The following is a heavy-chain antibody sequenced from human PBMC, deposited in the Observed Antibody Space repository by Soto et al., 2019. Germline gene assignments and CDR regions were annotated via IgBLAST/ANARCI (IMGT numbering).Heavy chain of an antibody. V-gene: IGHV3-23*01. J-gene: IGHJ4*02. CDR3: AKSRGWGTRTYFDY. CDR2: ISGSGGST. Sequence: GGSLRLSCASSVFTFISYAMSWVRQAPGKGLEWVSAISGSGGSTYYADSVKGRFTISRDNSKNTLYLQMNSLRAEDTAVYYCAKSRGWGTRTYFDYWGQGTLVTVSS. D-gene: IGHD6-19*01. CDR1: VFTFISYA.